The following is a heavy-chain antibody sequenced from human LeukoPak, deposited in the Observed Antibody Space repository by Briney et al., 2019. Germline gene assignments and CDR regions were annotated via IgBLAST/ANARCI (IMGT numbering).Heavy chain of an antibody. CDR3: AREPFDGYRYFDL. D-gene: IGHD3-9*01. V-gene: IGHV4-4*07. J-gene: IGHJ2*01. CDR2: IYSSGST. CDR1: GGSITSYY. Sequence: SETLSLTCTVSGGSITSYYWSWIRLPAGKGLEWIGRIYSSGSTNYNPSLKSRVTMSVDTSKNQFSLKLSSVTAADTAVYYCAREPFDGYRYFDLWGRGTLVTVSS.